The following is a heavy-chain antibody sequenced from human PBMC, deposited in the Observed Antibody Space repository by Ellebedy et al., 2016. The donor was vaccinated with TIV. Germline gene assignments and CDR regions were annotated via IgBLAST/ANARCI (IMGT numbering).Heavy chain of an antibody. Sequence: GESLKISCAASGFTFSTSGMHWVRQAPGKGLEWVAVLWHDGSKKYYADSVKGRFTISRDISKNTLYLQMNSLRAEETAVNYCATGYAQNGQWGQGTLVTVSS. CDR1: GFTFSTSG. V-gene: IGHV3-33*01. CDR3: ATGYAQNGQ. CDR2: LWHDGSKK. D-gene: IGHD2-8*01. J-gene: IGHJ4*02.